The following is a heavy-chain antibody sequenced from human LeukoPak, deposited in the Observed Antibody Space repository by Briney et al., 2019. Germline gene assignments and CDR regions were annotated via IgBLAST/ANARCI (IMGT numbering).Heavy chain of an antibody. CDR2: ISSSSKNK. CDR3: ARDGYEGRDY. V-gene: IGHV3-21*01. Sequence: GGSLRLSCAASGFTFSNYNMHWVRQAPGKGLEWVSSISSSSKNKYYADSVRGRFTISRDNAKNSLYLQMNSLRAEDTAVYYCARDGYEGRDYWGQGTLVTVSS. D-gene: IGHD5-18*01. CDR1: GFTFSNYN. J-gene: IGHJ4*02.